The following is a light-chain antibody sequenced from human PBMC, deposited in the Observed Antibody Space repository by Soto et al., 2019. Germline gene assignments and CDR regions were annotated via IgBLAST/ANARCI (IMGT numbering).Light chain of an antibody. CDR3: MQGRRWPWT. Sequence: DVVMTQSPLSLPVTLGQPASISCRSSQGLVYGDGNTYLTWFQQRPGQSPRRLIYKVSNRDSGVPDRFSGSGSGTDFTLKISGVEAEDVGVYYCMQGRRWPWTFGQGTKVEIK. CDR1: QGLVYGDGNTY. V-gene: IGKV2-30*01. J-gene: IGKJ1*01. CDR2: KVS.